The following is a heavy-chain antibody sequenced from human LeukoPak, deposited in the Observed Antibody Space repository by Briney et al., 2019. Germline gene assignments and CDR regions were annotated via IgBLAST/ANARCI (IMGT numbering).Heavy chain of an antibody. V-gene: IGHV1-46*01. Sequence: ASVKVSCKASGYTFTSYYMHWVRQAPGQGLEWMGIINPSGGSTSYAQKFQGRVTMTRDTSTSTVYMELSSLRSEDTAVYYCARDLAPHYYDSSGQYYFDYWGQGTLVTVSS. J-gene: IGHJ4*02. CDR1: GYTFTSYY. CDR3: ARDLAPHYYDSSGQYYFDY. D-gene: IGHD3-22*01. CDR2: INPSGGST.